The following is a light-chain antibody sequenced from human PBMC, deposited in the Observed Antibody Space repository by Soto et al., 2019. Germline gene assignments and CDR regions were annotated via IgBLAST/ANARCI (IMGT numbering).Light chain of an antibody. CDR2: AAS. J-gene: IGKJ5*01. Sequence: DVQMTQSPSSLSASIGDRVTITCRASQSISTYLNWYHQKPGKAPKLLIYAASSLQSGVPSRFSGSGSGTDFTLTISSLQPEDFATYYCQQSYSTPITFAQGTRLEN. CDR3: QQSYSTPIT. V-gene: IGKV1-39*01. CDR1: QSISTY.